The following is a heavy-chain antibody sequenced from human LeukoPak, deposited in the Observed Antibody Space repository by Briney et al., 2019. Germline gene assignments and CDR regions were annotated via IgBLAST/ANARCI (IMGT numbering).Heavy chain of an antibody. D-gene: IGHD6-6*01. J-gene: IGHJ4*02. Sequence: PGGSLRLSCAASGFTFSDYGIHWVRQAPGQGLEWVALIWYDGSKKYYADSVKGRFTIFRDNTKNTLYLQLNSLRADDTAVYYCARAHSSSSTFDLWGQGTLVTVSS. CDR1: GFTFSDYG. CDR2: IWYDGSKK. CDR3: ARAHSSSSTFDL. V-gene: IGHV3-33*01.